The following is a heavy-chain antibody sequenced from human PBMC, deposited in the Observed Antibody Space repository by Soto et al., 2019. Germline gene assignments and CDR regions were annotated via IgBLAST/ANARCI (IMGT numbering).Heavy chain of an antibody. J-gene: IGHJ3*02. Sequence: EVQLVESGGGLVKPGGSLRLSCAASGFTFSSYSMNWVRQAPGKGLEWVSSISSSSSYIYYADSVKGRFTISRDNAKNSLDLQMNSLRAGDTAVYYCARDAELDIVSAFDIWGQGTMVTVSS. CDR2: ISSSSSYI. D-gene: IGHD5-12*01. CDR1: GFTFSSYS. V-gene: IGHV3-21*01. CDR3: ARDAELDIVSAFDI.